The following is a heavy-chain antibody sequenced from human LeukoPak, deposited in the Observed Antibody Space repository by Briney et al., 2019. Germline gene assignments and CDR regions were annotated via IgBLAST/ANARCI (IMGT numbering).Heavy chain of an antibody. CDR1: GFTFSSYA. V-gene: IGHV3-23*01. J-gene: IGHJ4*02. D-gene: IGHD1-26*01. Sequence: GGSLRLSCAASGFTFSSYAMSWVRQAPGKGLEWVSAISGSGGSTYYADSVKGRFTISRDNSKNPLYLQMNRLRAEDTAVYYCAKDNQVGASFGDWGQGTLVTVSS. CDR3: AKDNQVGASFGD. CDR2: ISGSGGST.